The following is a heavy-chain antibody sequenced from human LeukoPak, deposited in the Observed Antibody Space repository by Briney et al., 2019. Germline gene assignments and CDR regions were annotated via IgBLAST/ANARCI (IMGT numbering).Heavy chain of an antibody. CDR1: GFTFDDYA. V-gene: IGHV3-30-3*01. J-gene: IGHJ4*02. Sequence: GGSLRLSCAASGFTFDDYAMHWVRQAPGKGLEWVAVISYDGSNKYYADSVKGRFTISRDNSKNTLYLQMNSLRAEDTAVYYCARVYSSGWYPNYFDYWGQGTLVTVSS. CDR2: ISYDGSNK. CDR3: ARVYSSGWYPNYFDY. D-gene: IGHD6-19*01.